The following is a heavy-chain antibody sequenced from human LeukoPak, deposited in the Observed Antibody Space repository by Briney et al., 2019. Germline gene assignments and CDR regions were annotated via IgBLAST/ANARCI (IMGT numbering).Heavy chain of an antibody. V-gene: IGHV3-30-3*01. J-gene: IGHJ4*02. D-gene: IGHD3-10*01. CDR2: MSYDGSLK. CDR1: GFTFSTYA. CDR3: ARVGGSGSSLYYFGY. Sequence: PGGSLRLACAASGFTFSTYAMHWVRQAPGKGLEWVGIMSYDGSLKYYADSVKGRFTISRDNSKNTLYLQMNSLRAEDTAVYYCARVGGSGSSLYYFGYWGQGTLVTVSS.